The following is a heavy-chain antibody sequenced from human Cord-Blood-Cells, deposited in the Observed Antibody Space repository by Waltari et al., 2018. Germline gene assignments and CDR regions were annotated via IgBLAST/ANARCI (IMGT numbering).Heavy chain of an antibody. V-gene: IGHV3-23*01. CDR3: AKEPQESSSWYWYCDL. Sequence: EVQLLESGGGLVQPGGSLRLSCAASGFTFSSSAMHWVRQAAGKGLEWVSAISGSGGSTYYADSVKGRLTISRDNSKNTLYMQMNSLRAEDTAVYYCAKEPQESSSWYWYCDLWGRGTLVTVSS. CDR1: GFTFSSSA. D-gene: IGHD6-13*01. CDR2: ISGSGGST. J-gene: IGHJ2*01.